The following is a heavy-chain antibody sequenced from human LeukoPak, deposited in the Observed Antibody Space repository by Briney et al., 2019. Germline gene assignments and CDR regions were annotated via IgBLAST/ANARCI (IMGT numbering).Heavy chain of an antibody. D-gene: IGHD6-19*01. CDR1: VYTFTSYG. J-gene: IGHJ4*02. CDR3: ARAGGTIAVAGNFDY. V-gene: IGHV1-18*01. Sequence: ASVKVSCTPSVYTFTSYGISWVRQAPGQGLEWMGWISAYNGNTNYAQKLQGRVTMTTDTSTSTAYMELRSLRSDDTAVYYCARAGGTIAVAGNFDYWGQGTLVTVSS. CDR2: ISAYNGNT.